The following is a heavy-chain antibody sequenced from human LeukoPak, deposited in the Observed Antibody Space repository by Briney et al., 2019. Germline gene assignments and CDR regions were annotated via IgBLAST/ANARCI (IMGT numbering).Heavy chain of an antibody. CDR3: ARIQGNGYYGWDFFDY. V-gene: IGHV4-30-4*01. D-gene: IGHD6-25*01. CDR2: IYYRGTA. CDR1: GGSINNGDNY. Sequence: SQTLSLTCTVSGGSINNGDNYWSWIRQPPGKGLEWIGFIYYRGTAYYSAPLKSRVTISIDTSRNQFSLRLNSVTAADTATYFCARIQGNGYYGWDFFDYWGQGLPVTVSS. J-gene: IGHJ4*02.